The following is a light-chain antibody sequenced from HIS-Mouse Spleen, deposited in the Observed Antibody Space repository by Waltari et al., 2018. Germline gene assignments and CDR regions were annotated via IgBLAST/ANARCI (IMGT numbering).Light chain of an antibody. Sequence: DIQLTQSPSFLSASVVDRVTITCRASQGISSYLAWYQQKPGKAPKLLISAASTLQSGVPSRFSGSGAGTEFTLTISSLQPEDFATYYCQQLNSYPPTFGQGTKVEIK. CDR2: AAS. CDR1: QGISSY. J-gene: IGKJ1*01. CDR3: QQLNSYPPT. V-gene: IGKV1-9*01.